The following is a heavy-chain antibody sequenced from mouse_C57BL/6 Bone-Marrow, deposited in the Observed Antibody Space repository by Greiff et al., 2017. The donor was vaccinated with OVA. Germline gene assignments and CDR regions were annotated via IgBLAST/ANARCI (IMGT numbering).Heavy chain of an antibody. J-gene: IGHJ2*01. CDR1: GYTFTSYW. CDR2: IDPSDSYT. Sequence: QVQLQQPGAELVMPGASVKLSCKASGYTFTSYWMHWVKQRPGQGLEWIGEIDPSDSYTNYNQKFKGKSTLTVDKSSSTAYMQLSSLTSEDSAVEYCAIYYSNDYFDYWGQGTTLTVSS. CDR3: AIYYSNDYFDY. V-gene: IGHV1-69*01. D-gene: IGHD2-5*01.